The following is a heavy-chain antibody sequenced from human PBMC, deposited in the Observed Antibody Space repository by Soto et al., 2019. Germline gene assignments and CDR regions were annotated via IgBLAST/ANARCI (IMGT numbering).Heavy chain of an antibody. CDR3: VRSGRGYSYGFNWFDP. Sequence: PGGSLRLSCAASGFIFRTYSMNWVRQAPGRGLEWVSYISSTGDYIYYADSVKGRFTISRDNASNSLYLQMNSLRAEDTAVYYCVRSGRGYSYGFNWFDPWGQGSLVTVSS. CDR1: GFIFRTYS. J-gene: IGHJ5*02. V-gene: IGHV3-21*01. D-gene: IGHD5-18*01. CDR2: ISSTGDYI.